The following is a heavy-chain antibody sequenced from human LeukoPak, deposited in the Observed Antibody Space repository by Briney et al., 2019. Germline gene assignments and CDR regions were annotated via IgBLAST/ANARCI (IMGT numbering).Heavy chain of an antibody. J-gene: IGHJ4*02. CDR1: GYSISSGYY. D-gene: IGHD6-6*01. Sequence: PSETLSLTCTVSGYSISSGYYWGWIRQPPGKGLEWIGSIYHSGSTNYNPSLKSRVTISVDKSKNQFSLKLSSVTAADTAVYYCASRQLVSTFDYWGQGTLVTVSS. CDR3: ASRQLVSTFDY. V-gene: IGHV4-38-2*02. CDR2: IYHSGST.